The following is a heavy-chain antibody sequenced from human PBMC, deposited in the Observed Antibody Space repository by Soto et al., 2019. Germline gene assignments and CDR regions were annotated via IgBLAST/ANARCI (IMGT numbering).Heavy chain of an antibody. CDR1: GFTFSSYA. CDR3: ARGREYPGYCSSTSCYSIYYYYGMDV. Sequence: QVQLVESGGGVVQPGRSLRLSCAASGFTFSSYAMHWVRQAPGKGLEWVAVISYDGSNKYYADSVKGRFTISRDNSKNTLYLQMNSLRAEDTAVYYCARGREYPGYCSSTSCYSIYYYYGMDVWGQGTTVTVSS. V-gene: IGHV3-30-3*01. J-gene: IGHJ6*02. CDR2: ISYDGSNK. D-gene: IGHD2-2*01.